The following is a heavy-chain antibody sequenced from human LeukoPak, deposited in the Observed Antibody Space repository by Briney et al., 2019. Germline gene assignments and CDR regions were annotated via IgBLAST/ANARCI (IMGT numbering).Heavy chain of an antibody. V-gene: IGHV3-20*04. CDR3: AKSPVLLEYSCSSLGWYFDL. D-gene: IGHD6-6*01. CDR1: ASTSDDYG. CDR2: INWNGDST. J-gene: IGHJ2*01. Sequence: GRSLTLSCALVASTSDDYGMGWVRPAPGKGLEWVSGINWNGDSTGYAGSVKGRFTISRDNAKNSLYLQMNSLRAEDTALYYCAKSPVLLEYSCSSLGWYFDLWGRGTLVTVSS.